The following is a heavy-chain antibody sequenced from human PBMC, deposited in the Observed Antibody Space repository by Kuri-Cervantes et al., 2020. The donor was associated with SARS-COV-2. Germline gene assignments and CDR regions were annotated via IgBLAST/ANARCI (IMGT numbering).Heavy chain of an antibody. CDR2: INTNTGNP. D-gene: IGHD2-15*01. CDR1: GYTFTSYA. Sequence: ASVKVSCKASGYTFTSYAMNWVRQAPGQGLEWMGWINTNTGNPTYAQGFTGRFVFSLDTSVSTAYLQISSLKAEDTAVYYCARDLDCSGGSCYSGRDYWGQGALVTGSS. J-gene: IGHJ4*02. CDR3: ARDLDCSGGSCYSGRDY. V-gene: IGHV7-4-1*02.